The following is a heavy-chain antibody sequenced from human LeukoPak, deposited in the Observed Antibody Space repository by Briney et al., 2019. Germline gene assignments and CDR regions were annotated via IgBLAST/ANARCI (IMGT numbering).Heavy chain of an antibody. CDR2: INHSGST. V-gene: IGHV4-34*01. J-gene: IGHJ4*02. CDR1: GGSFSGYY. Sequence: PSETLSPTCAVYGGSFSGYYWSWIRQPPGKGLEWIGEINHSGSTNYNPSLKSRVTISVDTSKNQFSLKLSSVTAADTAVYYCARRSRYYYGSENYPEFDYWGQGTLVTVSS. CDR3: ARRSRYYYGSENYPEFDY. D-gene: IGHD3-10*01.